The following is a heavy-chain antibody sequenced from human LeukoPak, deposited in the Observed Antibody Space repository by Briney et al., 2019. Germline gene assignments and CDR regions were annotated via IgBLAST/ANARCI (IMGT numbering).Heavy chain of an antibody. CDR2: IIPXXGTX. CDR1: GGTFSSYA. D-gene: IGHD6-13*01. J-gene: IGHJ4*02. CDR3: ARAGIAAAGTLDY. Sequence: SVKVSCKASGGTFSSYAISWVRQAPGQGLEXXGGIIPXXGTXXYAXXXXXRXXITAXESTSTAYMELSSLRSEDTAVYYCARAGIAAAGTLDYWGQGTLVTVSS. V-gene: IGHV1-69*01.